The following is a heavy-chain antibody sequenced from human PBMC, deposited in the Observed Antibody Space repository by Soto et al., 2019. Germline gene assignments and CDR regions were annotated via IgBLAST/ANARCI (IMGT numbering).Heavy chain of an antibody. CDR3: ASNTRYDPPDY. J-gene: IGHJ4*02. D-gene: IGHD3-16*01. V-gene: IGHV3-23*01. CDR2: ISVSGGST. Sequence: PGGSLRLSCAASGFTFSSYAMSSVRQAPGKGLAWVSGISVSGGSTYYADSVKGRFTISRDNSKNTLYLQMNSLRAEDTAVYYCASNTRYDPPDYWGQGTLVTVSS. CDR1: GFTFSSYA.